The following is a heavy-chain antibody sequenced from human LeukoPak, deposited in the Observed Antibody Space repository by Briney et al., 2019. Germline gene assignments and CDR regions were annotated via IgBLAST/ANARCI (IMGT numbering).Heavy chain of an antibody. CDR2: ISSSSSYI. D-gene: IGHD3-22*01. V-gene: IGHV3-21*01. Sequence: GGSLRLSCAASGFTFSSYSMNWVRQAPGKGLEWVSSISSSSSYIYYADSVKGRFTISRDNAKNSLYLQMNSLRAEDTAVYYCARDKAYYYDSSGYITYYYYGMDVWGQGTMVTVSS. CDR1: GFTFSSYS. J-gene: IGHJ6*02. CDR3: ARDKAYYYDSSGYITYYYYGMDV.